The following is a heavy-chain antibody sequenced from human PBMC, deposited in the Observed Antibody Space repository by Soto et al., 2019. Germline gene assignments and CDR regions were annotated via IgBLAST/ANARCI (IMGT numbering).Heavy chain of an antibody. J-gene: IGHJ4*02. CDR1: GFTSSTYG. CDR2: IWSDGTNK. D-gene: IGHD3-9*01. V-gene: IGHV3-33*01. Sequence: QVQLVESGGGVVQPGRSLRLSCAASGFTSSTYGMHWVRQAPGKGLEWVALIWSDGTNKYYADSVKGRFTISRDNSKKTLYLQMNSLRAEDTAVYYCVRVFDTYYFDLWGQGNMVTVSS. CDR3: VRVFDTYYFDL.